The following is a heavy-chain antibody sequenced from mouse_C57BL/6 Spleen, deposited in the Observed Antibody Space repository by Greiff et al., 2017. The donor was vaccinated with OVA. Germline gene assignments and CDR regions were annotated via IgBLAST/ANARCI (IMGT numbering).Heavy chain of an antibody. Sequence: EVMLVESEGGLVQPGSSMKLSCTASGFTFSDYYMAWVRQVPEKGLEWVANINYDGSSTYYLDSLKSRFIISRDNAKNILYLQMSSLKSEDTATYYCARENDYGFDYWGQGTTLTVSS. CDR1: GFTFSDYY. D-gene: IGHD2-4*01. J-gene: IGHJ2*01. CDR3: ARENDYGFDY. V-gene: IGHV5-16*01. CDR2: INYDGSST.